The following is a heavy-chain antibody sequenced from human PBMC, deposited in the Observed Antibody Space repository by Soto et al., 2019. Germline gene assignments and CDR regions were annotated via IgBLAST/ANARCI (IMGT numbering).Heavy chain of an antibody. Sequence: PGGSLRLSCAASGFTYRSYSMYWVRQAPGKGLEWVSSISSSSTYIYYADSVKGRFTISRDNAKNSLYLQMNSLRAEDTAVYFCARQDIVVVPGGAFDFWGQGALVTVSS. CDR1: GFTYRSYS. CDR3: ARQDIVVVPGGAFDF. CDR2: ISSSSTYI. V-gene: IGHV3-21*01. J-gene: IGHJ4*02. D-gene: IGHD2-2*01.